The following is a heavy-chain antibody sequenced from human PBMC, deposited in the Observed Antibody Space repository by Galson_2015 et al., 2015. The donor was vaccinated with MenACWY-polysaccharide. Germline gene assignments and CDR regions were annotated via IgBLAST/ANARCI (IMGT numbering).Heavy chain of an antibody. D-gene: IGHD4-11*01. CDR3: ARLQSKYLDV. CDR1: GYRFSSYG. V-gene: IGHV3-33*01. CDR2: IWYDGSEY. J-gene: IGHJ6*02. Sequence: SLRLSCAASGYRFSSYGIHWVRQAPGRGLEWVAVIWYDGSEYYYGDSVEGRFTISRDNSKNMAYLQMNSLRAEDTALYYCARLQSKYLDVWGQGTTVIVSS.